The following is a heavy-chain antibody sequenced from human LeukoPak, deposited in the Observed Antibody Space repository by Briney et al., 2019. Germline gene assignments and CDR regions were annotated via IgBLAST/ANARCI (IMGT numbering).Heavy chain of an antibody. D-gene: IGHD3-10*01. V-gene: IGHV3-15*01. CDR3: TTDLPRYYYALAI. Sequence: GGSLRLSCAASGFTFSNAWMSWVRQATGKGLEWVGRIKSKTDGGTTEYAAPVKGRFSISRDDLKITLYLQMNSLKTEDTAVYYCTTDLPRYYYALAIWGQGTMVTVSS. CDR2: IKSKTDGGTT. J-gene: IGHJ3*02. CDR1: GFTFSNAW.